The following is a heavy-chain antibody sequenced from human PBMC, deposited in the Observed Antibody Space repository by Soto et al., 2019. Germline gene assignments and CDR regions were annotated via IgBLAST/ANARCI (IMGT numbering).Heavy chain of an antibody. D-gene: IGHD6-13*01. CDR1: GYTFTSYG. J-gene: IGHJ4*02. Sequence: QVQLVQSGAEVKKPGASVKVSCKASGYTFTSYGISWVRQAPGQGLEWMGWISAYNGNTNYAQKLQGRGTMTTDTSTSTAYMELRSLRSDDTAVYYCARDRFGGSSWHESGYWGQGTLVTVSS. CDR3: ARDRFGGSSWHESGY. CDR2: ISAYNGNT. V-gene: IGHV1-18*01.